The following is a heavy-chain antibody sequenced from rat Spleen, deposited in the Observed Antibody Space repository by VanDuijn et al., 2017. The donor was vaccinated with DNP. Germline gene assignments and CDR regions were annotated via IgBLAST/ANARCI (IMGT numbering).Heavy chain of an antibody. D-gene: IGHD1-6*01. V-gene: IGHV5-46*01. Sequence: EVQLVESGGGLVQTGRSMTLSCTASGFTFSRFPMAWVRQAPTKGLEWVSSITYDVSRTYYRDSVKGRFTISRDNAKSTLYLQMDSLRSEDTATYYCARRAYYGLSFYFDYWGQGVMVTVSS. CDR1: GFTFSRFP. J-gene: IGHJ2*01. CDR3: ARRAYYGLSFYFDY. CDR2: ITYDVSRT.